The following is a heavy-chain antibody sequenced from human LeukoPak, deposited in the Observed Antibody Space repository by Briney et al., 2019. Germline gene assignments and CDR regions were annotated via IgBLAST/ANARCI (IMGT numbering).Heavy chain of an antibody. V-gene: IGHV3-48*03. J-gene: IGHJ5*02. CDR2: ISSSGSTI. CDR3: ARAYSSGWYDWFDP. Sequence: GGSLRLSCAASGFIFSSYEMNWVRQAPGKGLEWVSYISSSGSTIYYAESVKGRFTISRDNAKNSLYLQMNSLRAEDTAVYYCARAYSSGWYDWFDPWGQGTLVTVSS. CDR1: GFIFSSYE. D-gene: IGHD6-19*01.